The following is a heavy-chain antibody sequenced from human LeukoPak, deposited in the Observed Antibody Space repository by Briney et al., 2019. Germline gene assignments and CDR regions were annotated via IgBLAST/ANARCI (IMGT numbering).Heavy chain of an antibody. J-gene: IGHJ4*02. CDR1: GFTFSSYA. CDR2: ISGSGGST. CDR3: AKDRTSIAAAGPLFDY. D-gene: IGHD6-13*01. Sequence: GGSLRLSCAASGFTFSSYAMSWVRQAPGKGLEWVSAISGSGGSTYYADSVKGRFTISRDNSKNTLYLQMNSLRAEDTAVYYCAKDRTSIAAAGPLFDYWGQGTLVTVSS. V-gene: IGHV3-23*01.